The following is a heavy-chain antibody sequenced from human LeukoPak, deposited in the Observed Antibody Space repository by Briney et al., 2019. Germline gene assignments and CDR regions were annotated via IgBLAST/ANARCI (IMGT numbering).Heavy chain of an antibody. D-gene: IGHD3-9*01. J-gene: IGHJ4*02. Sequence: GSSVKVSCKASGGTFSSYAISWVRQAPGQGLEWMGRIIPILGIANYAQKFQGRVTITADKSTSTAYMELSSLRSEDTAVYYCARNSQFDWSHSSNWGQGTLVTVSS. CDR1: GGTFSSYA. CDR3: ARNSQFDWSHSSN. V-gene: IGHV1-69*04. CDR2: IIPILGIA.